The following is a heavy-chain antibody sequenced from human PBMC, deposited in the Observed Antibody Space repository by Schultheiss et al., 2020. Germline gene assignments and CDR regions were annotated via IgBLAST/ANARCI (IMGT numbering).Heavy chain of an antibody. CDR3: ARDSGVRGVMAPYYYYGMDV. D-gene: IGHD3-10*01. CDR2: ISKDGSNK. Sequence: GGSLRLSCAASGFTFSSYAMHWVRQAPGKGLESVAVISKDGSNKNYGDSVKGRFTISRDNAKNSLYLQMNSLRAEDTAVYYCARDSGVRGVMAPYYYYGMDVWGQGTTVTVSS. V-gene: IGHV3-30*04. J-gene: IGHJ6*02. CDR1: GFTFSSYA.